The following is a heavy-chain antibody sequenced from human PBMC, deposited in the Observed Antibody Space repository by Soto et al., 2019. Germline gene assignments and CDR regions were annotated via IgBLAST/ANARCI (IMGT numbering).Heavy chain of an antibody. Sequence: PGGSLRLSCAASGFTFSSYNMNWVRQAPGKGLEWVSYISSSGSTIYYADSVKGRSTISRDNAKNSLYLQMNSLRAEDTAVYYWARVAYYYDSSGYFYWGQGTLVTVSS. V-gene: IGHV3-48*01. CDR1: GFTFSSYN. J-gene: IGHJ4*02. CDR2: ISSSGSTI. CDR3: ARVAYYYDSSGYFY. D-gene: IGHD3-22*01.